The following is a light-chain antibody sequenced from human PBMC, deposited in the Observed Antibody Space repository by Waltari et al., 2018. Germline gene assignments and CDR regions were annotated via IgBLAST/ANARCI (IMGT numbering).Light chain of an antibody. J-gene: IGLJ3*02. CDR3: CSYAGGSPRWV. CDR1: SSAAGSHHF. CDR2: EDN. V-gene: IGLV2-23*01. Sequence: QSALTQPASVSGSPGQSITISCTESSSAAGSHHFVSWYHQHPGKAPKVMIYEDNKRPAGLSNRFSGSKSGNTASLTISGLQADDEADYYCCSYAGGSPRWVFGGGTKLTVL.